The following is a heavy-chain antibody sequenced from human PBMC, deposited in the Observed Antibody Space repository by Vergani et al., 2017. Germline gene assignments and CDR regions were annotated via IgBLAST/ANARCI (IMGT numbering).Heavy chain of an antibody. D-gene: IGHD3-10*01. CDR2: ISSNGGST. CDR1: GLTFSSYA. Sequence: EVQLVESGGGLVQPGGSLRLSCAASGLTFSSYAMHWVRQAPGKGLEYVSAISSNGGSTYYANSVKGRFTISRDNSKNTLYLQMGSLRAEDMAVYYCARVSRGLFDYWGQGTLVTVSS. V-gene: IGHV3-64*01. CDR3: ARVSRGLFDY. J-gene: IGHJ4*02.